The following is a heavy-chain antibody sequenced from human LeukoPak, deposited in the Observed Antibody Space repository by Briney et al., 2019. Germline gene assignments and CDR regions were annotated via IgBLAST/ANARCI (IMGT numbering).Heavy chain of an antibody. CDR2: IKHDGSEK. CDR3: VRDWTYGFENSAYYDVYDI. V-gene: IGHV3-7*04. D-gene: IGHD3-22*01. J-gene: IGHJ3*02. Sequence: GGSLRLSCAASGLTLSTDWMSWVRQTPGKGLEWVANIKHDGSEKNYVDSVRGRFTISRDNAKNSVYLQMNSLRAEDTAVYYCVRDWTYGFENSAYYDVYDIWGQGTMVTVSS. CDR1: GLTLSTDW.